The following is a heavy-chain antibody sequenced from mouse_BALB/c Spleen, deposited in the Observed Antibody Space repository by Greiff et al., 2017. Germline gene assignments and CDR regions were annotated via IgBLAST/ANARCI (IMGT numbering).Heavy chain of an antibody. Sequence: EVQLQQSGPGLVKPSQSLSLTCTVTCYSITSDYAWNWIRQFPGNKLEWMGYISYSGSTSYNPSLKSRISITRDTSKNQFFLQLNSVTTEDTATYYCARSAWYCDVWGAGTTVTVSS. CDR3: ARSAWYCDV. CDR2: ISYSGST. V-gene: IGHV3-2*02. CDR1: CYSITSDYA. J-gene: IGHJ1*01.